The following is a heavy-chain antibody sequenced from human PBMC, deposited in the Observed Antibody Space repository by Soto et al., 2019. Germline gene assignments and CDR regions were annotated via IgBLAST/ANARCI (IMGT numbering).Heavy chain of an antibody. V-gene: IGHV1-69*13. CDR3: ASLEYSSSLYYYYYGMDV. D-gene: IGHD6-6*01. CDR1: GGTFSSYA. Sequence: SVKVSCKASGGTFSSYAISWVRQAPGQGLEWMGGIIPIFGTANYAQKFQGRVTITADESTSTAYMELSSLRSEDTAVFYCASLEYSSSLYYYYYGMDVWGQGTTVTVSS. J-gene: IGHJ6*02. CDR2: IIPIFGTA.